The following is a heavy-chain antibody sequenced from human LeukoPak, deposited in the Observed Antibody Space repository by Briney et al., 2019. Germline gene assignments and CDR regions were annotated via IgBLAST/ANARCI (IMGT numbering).Heavy chain of an antibody. J-gene: IGHJ4*02. D-gene: IGHD3-10*01. CDR3: ARHYGSGSYFGY. V-gene: IGHV4-30-4*01. CDR1: GGSISSGDYY. CDR2: IYYSGST. Sequence: PSETLSLTCTVSGGSISSGDYYWSWSRQPPGKGLEWIGYIYYSGSTYYNPSLKSRVTISVDTSKNQFSLKLSSVTAADTAVYYCARHYGSGSYFGYWGQGTLVTVSS.